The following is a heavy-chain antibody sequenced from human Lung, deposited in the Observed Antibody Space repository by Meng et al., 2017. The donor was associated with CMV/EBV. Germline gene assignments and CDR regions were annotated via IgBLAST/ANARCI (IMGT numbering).Heavy chain of an antibody. CDR3: LRRSGGSV. J-gene: IGHJ1*01. CDR2: IPHRGSS. Sequence: QVELRESGPALVKPSATLSRTFAFSGYSITNHNWWAWVRQPPGKGLEWIGEIPHRGSSAYNPSLKSRVSMPIDKSKNQFSLKLTSVTAADTAVYHCLRRSGGSVWGQGTLVTVSS. D-gene: IGHD3-10*01. CDR1: GYSITNHNW. V-gene: IGHV4-4*02.